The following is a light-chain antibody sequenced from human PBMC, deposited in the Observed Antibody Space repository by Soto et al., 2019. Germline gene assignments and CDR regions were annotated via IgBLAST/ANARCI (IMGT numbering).Light chain of an antibody. CDR1: SSDVGGYNY. Sequence: QSVLTQAASGSGSPGQSITISCTRTSSDVGGYNYVSWYQQHPGKAPKLMIYDVSNRPSGVSNRFSGSKSGNTASLTISGLQAEDEADYYCSSYTSSSKVFGTGTKVTVL. CDR2: DVS. J-gene: IGLJ1*01. V-gene: IGLV2-14*01. CDR3: SSYTSSSKV.